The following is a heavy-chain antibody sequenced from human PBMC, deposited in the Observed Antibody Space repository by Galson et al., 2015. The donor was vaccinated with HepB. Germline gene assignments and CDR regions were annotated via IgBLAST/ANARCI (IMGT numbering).Heavy chain of an antibody. CDR1: GFTFSSYA. V-gene: IGHV3-23*01. CDR3: AKDGHVLRYFDWLPFFDY. J-gene: IGHJ4*02. CDR2: ISGSGGST. Sequence: SLRLSCAASGFTFSSYAMSWVRQAPGKGLEWVSAISGSGGSTYYADSVKGRFTISRDNSKNTLYLQMNSLRAEDTAVYYCAKDGHVLRYFDWLPFFDYWGQGTLVTVSS. D-gene: IGHD3-9*01.